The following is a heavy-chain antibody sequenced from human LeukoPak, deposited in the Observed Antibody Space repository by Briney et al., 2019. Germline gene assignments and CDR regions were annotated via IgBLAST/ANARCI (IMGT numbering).Heavy chain of an antibody. CDR2: ISDDGSNK. J-gene: IGHJ4*02. D-gene: IGHD6-19*01. Sequence: PGGSLRLSCAASGFTFSSYAMNWVRQAPGKGLEWVAVISDDGSNKYDADSVKGRFTISRDNSKNTLYLQMNSLRADDTALYYCARLKAVAGTAYYFDYWGQGTLVTVSS. CDR1: GFTFSSYA. V-gene: IGHV3-30*04. CDR3: ARLKAVAGTAYYFDY.